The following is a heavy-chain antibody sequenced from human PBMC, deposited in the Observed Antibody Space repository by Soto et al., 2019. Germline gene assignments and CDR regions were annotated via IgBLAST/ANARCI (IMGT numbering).Heavy chain of an antibody. J-gene: IGHJ3*02. CDR2: IIPIFGTA. CDR1: GGTFSSYA. D-gene: IGHD1-7*01. CDR3: ARDITGTTGDAFDI. Sequence: SVKVSCKASGGTFSSYAISWVRQAPGQGLEWMGGIIPIFGTANYAQKFQGRVTITADRSTSTAYMELSSLRSEDTAVYYCARDITGTTGDAFDIWRQGTMVPVSS. V-gene: IGHV1-69*06.